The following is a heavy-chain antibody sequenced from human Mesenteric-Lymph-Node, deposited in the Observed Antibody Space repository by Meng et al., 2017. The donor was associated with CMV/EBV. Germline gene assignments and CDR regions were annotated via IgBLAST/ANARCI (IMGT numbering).Heavy chain of an antibody. D-gene: IGHD3-3*01. CDR1: GSVSSGGFY. Sequence: GSVSSGGFYWSWIRQHPGKGLEWVEYISYTGSTYYHPSLKSRVSISLDTSRNHFSLKLSSVTAADTAVYYCARYGLWSGYYSGYFDFWGRGTLVTVSS. V-gene: IGHV4-31*02. CDR2: ISYTGST. J-gene: IGHJ2*01. CDR3: ARYGLWSGYYSGYFDF.